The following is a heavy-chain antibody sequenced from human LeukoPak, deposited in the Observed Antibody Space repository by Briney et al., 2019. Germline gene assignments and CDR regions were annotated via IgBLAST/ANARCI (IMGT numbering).Heavy chain of an antibody. V-gene: IGHV1-18*01. D-gene: IGHD4-17*01. CDR3: AKDGAGTTPASEGGYGMDV. J-gene: IGHJ6*02. CDR1: DYTFTNYG. CDR2: ISAYNGKT. Sequence: ASVKVSCKASDYTFTNYGVSWVRQAPGQGLEWMGWISAYNGKTYYAQKFQGRVTVTTDTSTSTAYMDLRSLRSDDTAVYYCAKDGAGTTPASEGGYGMDVWGQGTTVTVSS.